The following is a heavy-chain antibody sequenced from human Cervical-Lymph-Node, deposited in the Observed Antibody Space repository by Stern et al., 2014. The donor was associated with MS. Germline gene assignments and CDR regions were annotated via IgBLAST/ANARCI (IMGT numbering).Heavy chain of an antibody. D-gene: IGHD2-21*02. CDR3: AREMDCGGDCYADY. CDR1: GFTFSSYS. J-gene: IGHJ4*02. V-gene: IGHV3-21*01. Sequence: EDQLVESGGGLVKPGGSLRLSCAASGFTFSSYSLNWVRQAPGKGLEWVSSISSSSSYIYYADSVKGRFTISRDNAKNSLYLQMNSLRAEDTAVYYCAREMDCGGDCYADYWGQGTLVTVSS. CDR2: ISSSSSYI.